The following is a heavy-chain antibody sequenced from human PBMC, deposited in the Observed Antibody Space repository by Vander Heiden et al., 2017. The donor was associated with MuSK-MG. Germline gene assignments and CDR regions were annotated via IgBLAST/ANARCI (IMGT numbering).Heavy chain of an antibody. CDR1: GGTFSSYA. Sequence: QVQLVQSGAEVKKPGSSVKVPCKASGGTFSSYAISWVRQAPGQGLEWMGRIIPILGIANYAQKFQCRVTITADKSTSTAYMELSSLRSEDTAVYYCASDRGGTYYYGSGSDYWGQGTLVTVSS. V-gene: IGHV1-69*04. J-gene: IGHJ4*02. CDR3: ASDRGGTYYYGSGSDY. CDR2: IIPILGIA. D-gene: IGHD3-10*01.